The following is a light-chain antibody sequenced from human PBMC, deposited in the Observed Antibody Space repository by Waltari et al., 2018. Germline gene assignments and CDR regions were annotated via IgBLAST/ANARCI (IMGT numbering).Light chain of an antibody. CDR2: KAS. CDR3: QQYNSYSLLT. J-gene: IGKJ4*01. Sequence: DIQMTQSPSTLSASVGDRVTITCRASQSISKWLARYQQKPGKAPKLLIYKASTLESGVPSRFSGSGSGTEFTLTISSLQPDDFATYYCQQYNSYSLLTFGGGTKVEIK. V-gene: IGKV1-5*03. CDR1: QSISKW.